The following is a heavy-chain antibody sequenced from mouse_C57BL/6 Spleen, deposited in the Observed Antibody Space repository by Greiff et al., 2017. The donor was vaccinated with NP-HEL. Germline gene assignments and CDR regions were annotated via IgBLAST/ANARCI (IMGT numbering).Heavy chain of an antibody. V-gene: IGHV1-54*01. D-gene: IGHD1-1*01. Sequence: QVQLKQSGAELVRPGTSVKVSCKASGYAFTNYLIEWVKQRPGQGLEWIGVINPGSGGTNYNEKFKGKATLTADKSSSTAYMQLSSLTSEDSAVYFCARDYYGSFSYFDVWGTGTTVTVSS. CDR2: INPGSGGT. J-gene: IGHJ1*03. CDR1: GYAFTNYL. CDR3: ARDYYGSFSYFDV.